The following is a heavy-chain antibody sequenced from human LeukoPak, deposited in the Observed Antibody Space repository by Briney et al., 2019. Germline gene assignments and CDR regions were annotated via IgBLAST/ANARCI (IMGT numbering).Heavy chain of an antibody. D-gene: IGHD2-15*01. V-gene: IGHV3-23*01. CDR3: AKDVRGGCSRGSCYY. Sequence: GGSLRLSCAASGFTFSYYAMSWVRQAPGKGLEWVSDISGSGGSADYADSVKGRFTISRDNSKNTLYLQMNSLRAEDTAVYYCAKDVRGGCSRGSCYYWGQGTLVTVSS. CDR1: GFTFSYYA. CDR2: ISGSGGSA. J-gene: IGHJ4*02.